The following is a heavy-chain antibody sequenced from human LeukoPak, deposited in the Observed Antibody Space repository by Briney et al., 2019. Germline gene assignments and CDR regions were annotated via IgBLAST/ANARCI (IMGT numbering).Heavy chain of an antibody. CDR1: GFTFSNYA. J-gene: IGHJ4*01. Sequence: GGSLRLSCAASGFTFSNYAIHWVRQAPGKGLEWVALISHDGSNKYYIDSVKGRFTISRDNSKNTLFLQINSLRAEDTAICYCAKIRLSGIAVAAIFDYWGHGTLVTVSS. V-gene: IGHV3-30*18. D-gene: IGHD6-19*01. CDR3: AKIRLSGIAVAAIFDY. CDR2: ISHDGSNK.